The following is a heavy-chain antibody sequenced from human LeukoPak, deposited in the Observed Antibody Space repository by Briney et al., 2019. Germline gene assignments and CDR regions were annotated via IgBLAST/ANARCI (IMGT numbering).Heavy chain of an antibody. Sequence: SETLSLTCTVSGGSISSGAYYWHWIRQQPGKGPEWIGSIHHSGSSLYRSSFKSRAVISLDTSKNQFSLNLTSVTAADTAMYFCARGFWVRGDWKFDPWGQGILVTVSS. J-gene: IGHJ5*02. CDR3: ARGFWVRGDWKFDP. V-gene: IGHV4-31*03. D-gene: IGHD1-1*01. CDR2: IHHSGSS. CDR1: GGSISSGAYY.